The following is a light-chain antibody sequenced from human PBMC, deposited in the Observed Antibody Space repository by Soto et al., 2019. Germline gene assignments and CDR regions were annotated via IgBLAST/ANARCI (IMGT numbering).Light chain of an antibody. Sequence: QSALTQPASVSGSPGQSIAISCTGTTSDVGGYDHVSWYQQHPGKAPKLMIYEVSNRPAGLANRFSGSKPTITASLTISGLQSQDQADYYCRSYTRSNPRVFGGGTKLTV. CDR1: TSDVGGYDH. V-gene: IGLV2-14*01. CDR2: EVS. CDR3: RSYTRSNPRV. J-gene: IGLJ3*02.